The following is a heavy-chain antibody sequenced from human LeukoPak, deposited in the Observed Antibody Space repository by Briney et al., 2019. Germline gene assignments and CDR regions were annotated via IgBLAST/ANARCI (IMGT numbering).Heavy chain of an antibody. D-gene: IGHD3-16*01. V-gene: IGHV3-23*01. CDR2: ISGGGVTT. J-gene: IGHJ6*02. CDR3: ARNQQLGGHSYYYYGMDV. CDR1: GFTSIAYA. Sequence: PGGSLRLSCVGPGFTSIAYALTWARQALGKGLEWVSGISGGGVTTYYADSVKGRFTISRDNSKNTLYLQMNSLRADDTAIYYCARNQQLGGHSYYYYGMDVWGQGTTVTVSS.